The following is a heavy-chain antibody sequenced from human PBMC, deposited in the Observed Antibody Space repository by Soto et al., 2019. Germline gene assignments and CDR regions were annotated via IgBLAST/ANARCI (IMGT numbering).Heavy chain of an antibody. D-gene: IGHD5-12*01. CDR3: VRVPTGGYAFSLDDY. CDR1: GFTFSRYW. J-gene: IGHJ4*02. Sequence: EVQLVESGGGLVQPGGSLRLSCAASGFTFSRYWMHWVRQAPGKGLVWVSRINSDGSSTTYADSVKGRFTISRDNAKNTLYLQMNSLRAEDTAVYYCVRVPTGGYAFSLDDYWGQGTLVTVSS. CDR2: INSDGSST. V-gene: IGHV3-74*01.